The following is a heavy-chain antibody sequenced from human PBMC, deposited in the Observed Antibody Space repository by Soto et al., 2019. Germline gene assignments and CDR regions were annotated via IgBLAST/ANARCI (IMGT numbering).Heavy chain of an antibody. CDR3: ARDERIVWGYSGSYLAFDI. J-gene: IGHJ3*02. CDR2: TYYRSKWYN. D-gene: IGHD1-26*01. V-gene: IGHV6-1*01. Sequence: SQTLSLTCAISGDSVSSNSAAWNWIRQSPSRGLEWLGRTYYRSKWYNDYAVSVKSRITINPDTSKNQFSLQLNSVTPEDTAVYYCARDERIVWGYSGSYLAFDIWGQGTMVTVSS. CDR1: GDSVSSNSAA.